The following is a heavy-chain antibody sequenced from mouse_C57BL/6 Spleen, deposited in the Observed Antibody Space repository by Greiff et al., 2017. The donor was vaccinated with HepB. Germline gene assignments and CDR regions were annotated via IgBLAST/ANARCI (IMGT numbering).Heavy chain of an antibody. J-gene: IGHJ3*01. D-gene: IGHD4-1*01. CDR2: IYPGSGNT. CDR3: ARGRLGFAY. CDR1: GYSFTSYY. V-gene: IGHV1-66*01. Sequence: QVQLKESGPELVKPGASVKISCKASGYSFTSYYIHWVKQRPGQGLEWIGWIYPGSGNTKYNEKFKGKATLTADTSSSTAYMQLSSLTSEDSAVYYCARGRLGFAYWGQGTLVTVSA.